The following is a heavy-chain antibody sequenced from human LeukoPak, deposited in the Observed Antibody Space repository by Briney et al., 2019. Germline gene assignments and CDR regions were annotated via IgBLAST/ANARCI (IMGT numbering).Heavy chain of an antibody. Sequence: GASVKVSCKASGGTFSSYAISWVRQAPGQGLELTGGIIPIFGTANYAQKFQGRVTITTDESTSTAYMELSSLRSEDTAVYYCARVPCGGSCYYYYYMDVWGKGTTVTVSS. CDR1: GGTFSSYA. J-gene: IGHJ6*03. D-gene: IGHD2-15*01. V-gene: IGHV1-69*05. CDR3: ARVPCGGSCYYYYYMDV. CDR2: IIPIFGTA.